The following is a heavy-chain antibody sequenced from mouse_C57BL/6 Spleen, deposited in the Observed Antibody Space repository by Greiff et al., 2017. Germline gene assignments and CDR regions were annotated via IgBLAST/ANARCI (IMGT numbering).Heavy chain of an antibody. CDR2: IYPGNSDT. V-gene: IGHV1-5*01. D-gene: IGHD1-1*01. CDR3: TRRGTVVASNWYFDV. J-gene: IGHJ1*03. Sequence: VQLQQSGTVLARPGASVKMSCKTSGYTFTSYWMHWVKQRPGQGLEWIGAIYPGNSDTSYNQKFKGKAKLTAGTSASTAYMELSSLTNEDSAVYYCTRRGTVVASNWYFDVWGTGTTVTVSS. CDR1: GYTFTSYW.